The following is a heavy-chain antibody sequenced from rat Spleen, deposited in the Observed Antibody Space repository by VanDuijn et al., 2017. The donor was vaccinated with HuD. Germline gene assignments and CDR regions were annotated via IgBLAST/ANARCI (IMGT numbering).Heavy chain of an antibody. V-gene: IGHV5-19*01. CDR2: ISPIGGST. CDR1: GFSFSDYY. D-gene: IGHD4-3*01. CDR3: ATDAGTDY. Sequence: EVQLVESGGGLVQPGRSLKLSCAASGFSFSDYYMAWVRQAPTKGLEWVASISPIGGSTYYRDSLKVRFTISRDNAKSTLYLETASLWSEDTATYYCATDAGTDYGCQGVMVTVSS. J-gene: IGHJ2*01.